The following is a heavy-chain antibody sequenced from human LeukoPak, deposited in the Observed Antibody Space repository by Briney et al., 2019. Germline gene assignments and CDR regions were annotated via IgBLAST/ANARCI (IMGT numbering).Heavy chain of an antibody. CDR2: ISSSSGSI. CDR1: GFTFSTYS. D-gene: IGHD6-13*01. J-gene: IGHJ4*02. V-gene: IGHV3-21*04. Sequence: GGSLRLSCAASGFTFSTYSMNWVRQAPGKGLEWVSYISSSSGSIYYADSVKGRFTISRDNAKNSLYLQMNSLRADDTAVYYCAKDIVAAGLFFDYWGQGTLVTVSS. CDR3: AKDIVAAGLFFDY.